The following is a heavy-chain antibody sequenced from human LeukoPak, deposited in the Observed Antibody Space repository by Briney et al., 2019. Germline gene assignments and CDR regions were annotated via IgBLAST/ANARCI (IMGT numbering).Heavy chain of an antibody. V-gene: IGHV3-21*01. CDR3: ARGYGAPNWFDP. J-gene: IGHJ5*02. D-gene: IGHD4-17*01. CDR2: ISSSSSYI. CDR1: GFTFSSYS. Sequence: GGSLRLSCAASGFTFSSYSMNWVRQAPGKGLEWVASISSSSSYIYYADSVKGRFTISRDNAKNSLYLQMNSLRAEDTAVYYCARGYGAPNWFDPWGQGTLVTVSS.